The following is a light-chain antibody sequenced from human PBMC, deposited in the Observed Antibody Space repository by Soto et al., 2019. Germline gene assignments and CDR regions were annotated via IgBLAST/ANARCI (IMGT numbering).Light chain of an antibody. CDR3: SSYTSSGTYV. V-gene: IGLV2-14*03. J-gene: IGLJ1*01. CDR1: SNDVGHDNY. CDR2: DVS. Sequence: QSALTQPASVSGSPGQSITISCTGTSNDVGHDNYVSWYQQFPGKVPKLIFYDVSNRPSGVSNRFSGSKSGNTASLTISGFLDDDEADYYCSSYTSSGTYVFGTGTKLTVL.